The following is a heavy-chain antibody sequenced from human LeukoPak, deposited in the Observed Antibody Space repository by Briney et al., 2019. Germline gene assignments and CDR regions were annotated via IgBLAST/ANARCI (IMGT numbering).Heavy chain of an antibody. CDR3: ARVPGETDGDYLDY. J-gene: IGHJ4*02. CDR2: IRYDGSNK. D-gene: IGHD4-17*01. V-gene: IGHV3-30*02. Sequence: GGSLRLSCAASGFTFSSYGMHWVRQAPGKGLEWVAFIRYDGSNKYYADSVKGRFTISRDNSKNTLYLQMNSLRAEDTAVYYCARVPGETDGDYLDYWGQGTLVTVSS. CDR1: GFTFSSYG.